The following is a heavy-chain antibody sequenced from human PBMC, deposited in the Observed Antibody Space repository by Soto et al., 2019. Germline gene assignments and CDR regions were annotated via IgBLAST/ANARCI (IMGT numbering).Heavy chain of an antibody. Sequence: QVQLQQWGAGLLKPSETLSLTCAVYGGSFSGYYWSWIRQPPGKGLEWIGEINHSGSTNYNPSLKSQFTISVDTSRNHFSLKLSSVTAADTAVYFCAYWDIVATIADYWGQGTLVTVSS. CDR1: GGSFSGYY. D-gene: IGHD5-12*01. V-gene: IGHV4-34*01. CDR2: INHSGST. CDR3: AYWDIVATIADY. J-gene: IGHJ4*02.